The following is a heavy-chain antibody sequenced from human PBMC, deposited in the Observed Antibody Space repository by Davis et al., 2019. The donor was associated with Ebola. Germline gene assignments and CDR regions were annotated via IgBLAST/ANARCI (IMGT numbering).Heavy chain of an antibody. CDR3: ARGSLGRGTAFDI. J-gene: IGHJ3*02. CDR1: GGSLSGYY. CDR2: INHSGST. Sequence: PSETLSLTCAVYGGSLSGYYWSWIRQPPGKGLEWIGEINHSGSTNYNPSLKSRVTISVDTSKNQFSLKLSSVTAADTAVYYCARGSLGRGTAFDIWGQGTMVTVSS. D-gene: IGHD3-3*02. V-gene: IGHV4-34*01.